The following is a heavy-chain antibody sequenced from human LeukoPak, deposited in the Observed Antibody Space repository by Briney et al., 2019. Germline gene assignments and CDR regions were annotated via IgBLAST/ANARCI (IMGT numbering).Heavy chain of an antibody. J-gene: IGHJ5*02. D-gene: IGHD3-10*02. CDR1: GGSISSGDYY. Sequence: SQTLSLTCTVSGGSISSGDYYWTWIRQPPGRGLEWIGYIYYSGSTSYNPSLKSRVTISVDTSKNQFSLKLSSVTAADTAAFYCARETLFGDRWFDPWGQGTLVTVSS. CDR3: ARETLFGDRWFDP. V-gene: IGHV4-30-4*01. CDR2: IYYSGST.